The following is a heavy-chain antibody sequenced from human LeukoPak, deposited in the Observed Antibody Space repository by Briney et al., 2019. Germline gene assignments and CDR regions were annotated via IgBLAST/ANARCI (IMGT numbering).Heavy chain of an antibody. Sequence: PGGSLRLSCAASGFTFSSYGMHWVRQAPGKGLEWVAVISYDGSNKYYADSVKGRFTISRDNSKNTLYLQMNSLRAEDTAVYYCAKDLGRDYYDSSGYPDYWGQGTLVTVSS. V-gene: IGHV3-30*18. CDR1: GFTFSSYG. CDR3: AKDLGRDYYDSSGYPDY. D-gene: IGHD3-22*01. CDR2: ISYDGSNK. J-gene: IGHJ4*02.